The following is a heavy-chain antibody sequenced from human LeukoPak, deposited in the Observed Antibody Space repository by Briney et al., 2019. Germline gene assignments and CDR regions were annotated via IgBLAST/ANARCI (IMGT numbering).Heavy chain of an antibody. CDR3: ARAVWFGELVWFDP. CDR1: GGSISTYY. J-gene: IGHJ5*02. CDR2: IYYTGST. V-gene: IGHV4-59*12. D-gene: IGHD3-10*01. Sequence: PSETLSLTCTVSGGSISTYYWSWIRQPPGKGLEWIGYIYYTGSTSYNPSLKSRVTMSLDASKNQFSLKLSSVTAADTAVYYCARAVWFGELVWFDPWGQGTLVTVSS.